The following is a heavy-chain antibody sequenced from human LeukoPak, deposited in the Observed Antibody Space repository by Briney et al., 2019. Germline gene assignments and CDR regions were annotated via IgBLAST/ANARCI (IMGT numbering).Heavy chain of an antibody. CDR3: ATKHGGPYAFDI. CDR1: GFTFSSYW. V-gene: IGHV3-74*01. CDR2: INSDGSST. Sequence: PGGSLRLSCAASGFTFSSYWMHWVRQAPGKGLVWVSRINSDGSSTSYADSVEGRFTISRDNAKNTPYLQMNSLRAEDTAVYYCATKHGGPYAFDIWGQGTMVTVSS. J-gene: IGHJ3*02. D-gene: IGHD2-21*01.